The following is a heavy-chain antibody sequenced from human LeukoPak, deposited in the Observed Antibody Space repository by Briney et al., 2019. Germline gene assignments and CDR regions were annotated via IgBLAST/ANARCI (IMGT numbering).Heavy chain of an antibody. D-gene: IGHD6-6*01. CDR3: ARDQQLVPHFDY. J-gene: IGHJ4*02. V-gene: IGHV1-69*13. CDR1: GGTFSSYA. Sequence: SVKVSCKASGGTFSSYAISWVRQAPGQGLEWMGGIIPIFGTANYAQKFQGRVTITADESASTAYMELSSLRSEDTAVYYCARDQQLVPHFDYWGQGTLVTVSS. CDR2: IIPIFGTA.